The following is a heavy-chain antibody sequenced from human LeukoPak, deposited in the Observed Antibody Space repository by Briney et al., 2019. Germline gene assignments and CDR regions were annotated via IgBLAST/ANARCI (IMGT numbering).Heavy chain of an antibody. CDR3: ARDIVVVPAAIGYGMDV. Sequence: KSSETLSLTCTVSGGSISSGDYYWSWIRQPPGKGLEWIGYIYYSGSTYYNPSLKSRVTISVDTSKNQFSLKLSSVTAADTAVYYCARDIVVVPAAIGYGMDVWGQGTTVTVSS. CDR1: GGSISSGDYY. CDR2: IYYSGST. V-gene: IGHV4-30-4*01. D-gene: IGHD2-2*01. J-gene: IGHJ6*02.